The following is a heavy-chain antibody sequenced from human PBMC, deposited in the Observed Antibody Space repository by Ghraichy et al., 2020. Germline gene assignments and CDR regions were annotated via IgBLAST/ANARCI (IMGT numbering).Heavy chain of an antibody. J-gene: IGHJ4*02. CDR3: ARVRVGIVGASRYFDY. V-gene: IGHV5-51*01. Sequence: GESLNISCKGSGYSFTSYWIGWVRQMPGKGLEWMGIIYPGDSDTRYSPSFQGQVTISADKSISTAYLQWSSLKASDTAMYYCARVRVGIVGASRYFDYWGQGTLVTVSS. CDR2: IYPGDSDT. D-gene: IGHD1-26*01. CDR1: GYSFTSYW.